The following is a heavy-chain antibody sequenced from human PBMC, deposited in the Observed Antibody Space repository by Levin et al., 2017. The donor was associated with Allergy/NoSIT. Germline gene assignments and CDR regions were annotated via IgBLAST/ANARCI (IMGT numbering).Heavy chain of an antibody. D-gene: IGHD2-2*01. V-gene: IGHV3-21*01. CDR3: ARDHPAATTPFDY. Sequence: GGSLRLSCAASGFTFSSYSMNWVRQAPGKGLEWVSSISSSSSYIYYADSVKGRFTISRDNAKNSLYLQMNSLRAEDTAVYYCARDHPAATTPFDYWGQGTLVTVSS. CDR2: ISSSSSYI. J-gene: IGHJ4*02. CDR1: GFTFSSYS.